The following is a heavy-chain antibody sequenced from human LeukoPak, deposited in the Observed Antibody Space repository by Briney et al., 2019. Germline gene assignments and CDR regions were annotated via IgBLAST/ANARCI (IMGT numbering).Heavy chain of an antibody. D-gene: IGHD3-10*02. CDR1: GYTFSGYY. V-gene: IGHV1-2*02. Sequence: GASVKVSCKASGYTFSGYYMHWVRQAPGQGLEWMGWINPNSGGTHYAPKFQGRVTVTRDTSISTAYMELSRLRSDDTAVYYCARGPYVPFPNWYFDLWGRGTLVTVSS. CDR2: INPNSGGT. J-gene: IGHJ2*01. CDR3: ARGPYVPFPNWYFDL.